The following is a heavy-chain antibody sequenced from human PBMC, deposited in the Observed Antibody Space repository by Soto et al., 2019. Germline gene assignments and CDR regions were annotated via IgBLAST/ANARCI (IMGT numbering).Heavy chain of an antibody. V-gene: IGHV3-23*01. CDR1: GFTFSSYA. Sequence: GGSLRLSCAASGFTFSSYAMSWVRQAPGKGLEWVSAISGSGGSTYYADSVKGRFTISRDNSKNTLYLQMNSLRAEDTAVYYCANVYGSGTKGPIYWGQGTLVTVSS. CDR2: ISGSGGST. J-gene: IGHJ4*02. D-gene: IGHD3-10*01. CDR3: ANVYGSGTKGPIY.